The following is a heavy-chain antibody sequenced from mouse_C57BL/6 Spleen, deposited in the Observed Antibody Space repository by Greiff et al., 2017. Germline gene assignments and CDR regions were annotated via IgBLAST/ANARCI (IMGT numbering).Heavy chain of an antibody. J-gene: IGHJ1*03. CDR1: GYTFTDYY. V-gene: IGHV1-19*01. D-gene: IGHD1-1*01. CDR2: INPYNGGT. CDR3: ARGGITTVVDYWYFDV. Sequence: VQLKQSGPVLVKPGASVKMSCKASGYTFTDYYMNWVKQSHGKSLEWIGVINPYNGGTSYNQKFKGKATLTVDKSSSTAYMELNSLTSEDSAVYYCARGGITTVVDYWYFDVWGTGTTVTVSS.